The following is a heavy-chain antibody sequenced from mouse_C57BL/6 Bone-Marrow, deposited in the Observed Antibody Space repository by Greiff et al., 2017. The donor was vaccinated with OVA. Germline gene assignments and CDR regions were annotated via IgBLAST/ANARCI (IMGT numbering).Heavy chain of an antibody. V-gene: IGHV14-4*01. CDR3: TPTGSNYWYFDV. CDR2: IDPENGDT. D-gene: IGHD1-1*01. J-gene: IGHJ1*03. Sequence: EVQLQQSGAELVRPGASVKLSCTASGFTIKDDYMHWVKQRPEQGLEWIGWIDPENGDTEYASQFQGKATITADTSSNTAYLQLSSLTSENTAVYYCTPTGSNYWYFDVWGTGTTVTVSS. CDR1: GFTIKDDY.